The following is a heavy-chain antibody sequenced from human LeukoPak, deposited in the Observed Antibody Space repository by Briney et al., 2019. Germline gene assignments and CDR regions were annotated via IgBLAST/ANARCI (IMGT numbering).Heavy chain of an antibody. CDR1: GFRFKNFA. CDR3: AKDVRRAEYCSATTCYTSSFDY. CDR2: ISASGGGT. Sequence: GGSLRLSCAASGFRFKNFAMTWVRQAPGKGLEWVSTISASGGGTYYADSVKGRFTISRDNSKDTLSLQMNTLRAEDTAVYYCAKDVRRAEYCSATTCYTSSFDYWGQGTLVTVSS. J-gene: IGHJ4*02. D-gene: IGHD2-2*02. V-gene: IGHV3-23*01.